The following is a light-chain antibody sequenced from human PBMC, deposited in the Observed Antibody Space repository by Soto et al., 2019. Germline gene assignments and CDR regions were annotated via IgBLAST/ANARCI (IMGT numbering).Light chain of an antibody. Sequence: QSVLAQPASVSGSRGQSITISCTGTSSDVGRYNYVSWFQQHPGKAPKLIIYDVSNWPSGVSDRFSGSKSGNTASLTISGLHPEDEADYYCSSFTSSSTFVFGTGTKVTV. V-gene: IGLV2-14*03. CDR2: DVS. CDR1: SSDVGRYNY. J-gene: IGLJ1*01. CDR3: SSFTSSSTFV.